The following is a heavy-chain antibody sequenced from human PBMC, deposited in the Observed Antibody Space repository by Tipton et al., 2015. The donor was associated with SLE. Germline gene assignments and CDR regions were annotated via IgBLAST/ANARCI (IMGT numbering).Heavy chain of an antibody. CDR2: IYDSGST. CDR1: GGSISSYY. V-gene: IGHV4-59*08. D-gene: IGHD3-22*01. Sequence: TLSLTCTVSGGSISSYYWNWIRQTPGKGLEWIGYIYDSGSTNYNSSLESRLIISVDTSMNQFSLKLSSVTAADTAVYYCARVRPRYYDSSGFLDYWGQGTLVTVSS. J-gene: IGHJ4*02. CDR3: ARVRPRYYDSSGFLDY.